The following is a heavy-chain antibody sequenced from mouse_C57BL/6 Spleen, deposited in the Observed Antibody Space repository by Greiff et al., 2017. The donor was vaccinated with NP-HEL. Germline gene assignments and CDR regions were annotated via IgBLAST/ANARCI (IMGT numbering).Heavy chain of an antibody. CDR1: GYAFSSYW. D-gene: IGHD1-1*01. CDR2: IYPGDGDT. J-gene: IGHJ4*01. Sequence: VQLQQSGAELVKPGASVKISCKASGYAFSSYWMNWVKQRPGKGLEWIGQIYPGDGDTNYNGKFKGKATLTADKSSSTAYMQLSSLTSEDSAVYFCARGGVVAVYAMDYWGQGTSVTVSS. CDR3: ARGGVVAVYAMDY. V-gene: IGHV1-80*01.